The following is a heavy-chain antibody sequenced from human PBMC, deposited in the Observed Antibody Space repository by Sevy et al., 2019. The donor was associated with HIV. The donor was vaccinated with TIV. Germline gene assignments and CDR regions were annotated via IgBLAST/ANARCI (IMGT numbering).Heavy chain of an antibody. CDR3: ASVALTFGGDRYEDRCFMDV. CDR2: ISYDGKNN. CDR1: GFTFSSYD. D-gene: IGHD3-16*01. V-gene: IGHV3-30*03. Sequence: GGSLRLSCAASGFTFSSYDMHWVRQAPGKGLEWVAGISYDGKNNYYVGSVKGRFTIPRDNSKNILYLQVNSLGAEDTAVYHCASVALTFGGDRYEDRCFMDVWGQGTTVTVSS. J-gene: IGHJ6*02.